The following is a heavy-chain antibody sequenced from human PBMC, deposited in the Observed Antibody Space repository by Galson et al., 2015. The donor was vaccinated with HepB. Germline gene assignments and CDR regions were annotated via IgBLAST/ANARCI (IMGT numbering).Heavy chain of an antibody. CDR3: ARDGPLPYGFDY. D-gene: IGHD3-10*01. Sequence: LSLTCTVSGGSISSYYWSWIRQPPGKGLEWIGYIYYSGSTNYNPSLKSRVTISVDTSKNQFSLKLSSVTAADTAVYYCARDGPLPYGFDYWGQGTLVTVSS. V-gene: IGHV4-59*01. CDR2: IYYSGST. CDR1: GGSISSYY. J-gene: IGHJ4*02.